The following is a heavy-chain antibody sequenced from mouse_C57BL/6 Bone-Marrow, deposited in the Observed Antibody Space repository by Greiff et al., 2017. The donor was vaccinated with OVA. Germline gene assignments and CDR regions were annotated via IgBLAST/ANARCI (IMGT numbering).Heavy chain of an antibody. V-gene: IGHV5-12*01. Sequence: EVQGVESGGGLVQPGGSLKLSCAASGFTFSDYYMYWVRQTPEKRLEWVAYISNGGGSTYYPDTVKGRFTISRDNAKNTLYLQMSRLKSEDTAMYYCARHRGRDYDGLFAYWGQGTLVTVAA. CDR2: ISNGGGST. CDR3: ARHRGRDYDGLFAY. J-gene: IGHJ3*01. D-gene: IGHD2-4*01. CDR1: GFTFSDYY.